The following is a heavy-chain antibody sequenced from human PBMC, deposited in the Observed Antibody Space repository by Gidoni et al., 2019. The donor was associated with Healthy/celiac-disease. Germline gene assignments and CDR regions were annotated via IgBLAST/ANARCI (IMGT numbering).Heavy chain of an antibody. Sequence: EVQLVESGGGLVQPGGSLSLSCAASGFTFSSYSMNWVRQAPGKGLEWVSYISSSSSTIYYADSVKGRFTISRDNAKNSLYLQMNSLRAEDTAVYYCARSPGPFDIWGQGTMVTVSS. CDR1: GFTFSSYS. V-gene: IGHV3-48*01. J-gene: IGHJ3*02. CDR2: ISSSSSTI. CDR3: ARSPGPFDI.